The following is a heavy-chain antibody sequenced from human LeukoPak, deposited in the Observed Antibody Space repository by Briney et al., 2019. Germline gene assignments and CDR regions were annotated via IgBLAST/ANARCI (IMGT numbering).Heavy chain of an antibody. Sequence: ALVKVSCKASGYTFTSYYMHWVRQAPGQGLEWMGIINPSGGSTSYAQKFQGRVTMTRDTSTSTVYMELSSLRSEDTAVYYCARVPINCSGGSCNWFDPWGQGTLVAVSS. CDR1: GYTFTSYY. CDR3: ARVPINCSGGSCNWFDP. D-gene: IGHD2-15*01. CDR2: INPSGGST. V-gene: IGHV1-46*01. J-gene: IGHJ5*02.